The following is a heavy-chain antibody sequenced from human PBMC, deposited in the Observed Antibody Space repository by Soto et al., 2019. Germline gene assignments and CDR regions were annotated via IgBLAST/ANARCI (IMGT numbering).Heavy chain of an antibody. J-gene: IGHJ4*02. V-gene: IGHV1-2*02. Sequence: HEQLVQSGAEVKRPGASLKVSCKASGYSFTGYYIHWVRQAPGQGLEWMGWINPDSGATNYAQNLHGRVTMTSDPSISTASMDVTSLTSDDTAVYYCARGDYGTGGYPFPYFDYWGQGTLVIVSS. CDR2: INPDSGAT. CDR3: ARGDYGTGGYPFPYFDY. CDR1: GYSFTGYY. D-gene: IGHD2-8*02.